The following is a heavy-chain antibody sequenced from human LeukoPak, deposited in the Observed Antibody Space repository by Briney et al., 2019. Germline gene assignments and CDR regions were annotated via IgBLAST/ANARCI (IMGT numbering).Heavy chain of an antibody. CDR1: GGSISSYY. J-gene: IGHJ3*02. D-gene: IGHD3-22*01. Sequence: SETLSLTCTVPGGSISSYYWSWIRQPPVKGLEWIGYIYYSGSTNYNPSLKSRVTISVDTSKNQFSLKLSSVTAADTAVYYCARDGAGYDSSGYSDDAFDIWGQGTMVTVSS. CDR3: ARDGAGYDSSGYSDDAFDI. V-gene: IGHV4-59*01. CDR2: IYYSGST.